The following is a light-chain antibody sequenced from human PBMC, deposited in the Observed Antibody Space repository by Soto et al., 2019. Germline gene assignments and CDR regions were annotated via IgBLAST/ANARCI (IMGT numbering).Light chain of an antibody. CDR2: AAS. J-gene: IGKJ1*01. V-gene: IGKV1-39*01. CDR3: QQSFSSPPWT. CDR1: QNIKTY. Sequence: DIQMTQSPSSLSASVGDSFAITCRASQNIKTYLNWYQQKPGKAPNLLIYAASSLHSGVPSRFSGSGSGTDFTLTISSLQPEDFATYYCQQSFSSPPWTFGQGTKV.